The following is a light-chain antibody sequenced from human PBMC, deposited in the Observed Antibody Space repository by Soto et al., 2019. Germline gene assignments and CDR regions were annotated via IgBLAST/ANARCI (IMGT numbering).Light chain of an antibody. J-gene: IGLJ3*02. CDR1: SSDVGHYDY. Sequence: QSALIQPASVSGSPGQSITISCTGTSSDVGHYDYVSWYQQHPGKVPKLIISEVTTRPSGVSDRFSGSKSGNTASLTISRLQAEDEAHYYCSSYTTAYTQVFGGGTKLTVL. CDR2: EVT. CDR3: SSYTTAYTQV. V-gene: IGLV2-14*01.